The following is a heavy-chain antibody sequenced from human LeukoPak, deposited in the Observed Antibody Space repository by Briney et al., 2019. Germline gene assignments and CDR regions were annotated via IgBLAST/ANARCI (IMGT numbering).Heavy chain of an antibody. V-gene: IGHV1-69*06. CDR3: ARGPRLTYYYDSSGYYLDY. CDR1: GGTFSSYA. Sequence: SVKVSCKASGGTFSSYAISWVRQAPGLGLEWMGRIIPIFGTANYAQKFQGRVTITADKSTSTAYMELSSLRSEDTAVYYCARGPRLTYYYDSSGYYLDYWGQGTLVTVSS. J-gene: IGHJ4*02. CDR2: IIPIFGTA. D-gene: IGHD3-22*01.